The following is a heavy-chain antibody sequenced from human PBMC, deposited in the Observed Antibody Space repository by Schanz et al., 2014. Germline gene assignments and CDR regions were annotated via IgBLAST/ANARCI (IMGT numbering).Heavy chain of an antibody. Sequence: QVQLVQSGAEVKKPGASVKVSCKASGYTFTRYYIHWVRQAPGQGLEWMGWISGYNGHTNYAQNLQGRVTMTTDTSTDTAYMELRSLTSDDTAVYFCARDNPYCSSTNCYDYWGQGTLVTVSS. J-gene: IGHJ4*02. CDR2: ISGYNGHT. CDR1: GYTFTRYY. V-gene: IGHV1-18*04. D-gene: IGHD2-2*01. CDR3: ARDNPYCSSTNCYDY.